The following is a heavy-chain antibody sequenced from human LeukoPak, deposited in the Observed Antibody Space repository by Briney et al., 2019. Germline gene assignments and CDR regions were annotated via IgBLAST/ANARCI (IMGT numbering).Heavy chain of an antibody. CDR1: GGSISSYY. V-gene: IGHV4-59*01. D-gene: IGHD1-26*01. Sequence: SETLSLTCTVSGGSISSYYWSWIRQPPGKGLEWIGYIYYSGSTNYNPSLKSRVTISVDTSKNQSSLKLSSVTAADTAVYYCARESGSYNSFDYWGQGTLVTVSS. J-gene: IGHJ4*02. CDR2: IYYSGST. CDR3: ARESGSYNSFDY.